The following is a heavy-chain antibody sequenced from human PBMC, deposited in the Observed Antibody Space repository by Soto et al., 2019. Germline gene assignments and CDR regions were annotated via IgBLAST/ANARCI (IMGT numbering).Heavy chain of an antibody. Sequence: SETLSLTCTVSGGSIRSNYWSWIRQPPGKGLEWIGYTYYSGSTNYNPSLRSRLTISVDTSKSQFSLKLSSVTAADTAVYFCARGQYDWNYWGQGTLVTVS. J-gene: IGHJ4*02. V-gene: IGHV4-59*01. CDR2: TYYSGST. CDR1: GGSIRSNY. CDR3: ARGQYDWNY. D-gene: IGHD1-20*01.